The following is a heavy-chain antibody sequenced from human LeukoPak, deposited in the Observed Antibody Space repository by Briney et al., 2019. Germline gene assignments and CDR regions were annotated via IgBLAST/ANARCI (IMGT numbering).Heavy chain of an antibody. J-gene: IGHJ4*02. CDR3: ATALGYSYGFDY. CDR1: GYTLTELS. CDR2: FDPEDGET. Sequence: ASVKVSCKVSGYTLTELSMHWVRQAPGKGLEWMGGFDPEDGETIYAQKFQGRVTMTEDTSTDTAYMELNSLRSEDTAVYYCATALGYSYGFDYWGQGTLVTVSS. D-gene: IGHD5-18*01. V-gene: IGHV1-24*01.